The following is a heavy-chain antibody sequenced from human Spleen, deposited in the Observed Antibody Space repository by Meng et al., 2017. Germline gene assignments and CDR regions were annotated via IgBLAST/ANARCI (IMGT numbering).Heavy chain of an antibody. CDR3: ARDRIIEYYDSSGYYQLPPIYYYYGMDV. V-gene: IGHV4-61*02. Sequence: SETLSLTCTVSGGSISSGSYYWSWIRQPAGKGLEWIGRIYTSGSTNYNPSLKSRVTMSVDTSKNQFSLKLSSVTAADTAVYYCARDRIIEYYDSSGYYQLPPIYYYYGMDVWGQGTMVTVSS. CDR1: GGSISSGSYY. J-gene: IGHJ6*02. CDR2: IYTSGST. D-gene: IGHD3-22*01.